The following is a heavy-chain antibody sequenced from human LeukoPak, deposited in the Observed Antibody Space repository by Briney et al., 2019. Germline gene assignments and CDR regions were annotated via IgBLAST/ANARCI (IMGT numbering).Heavy chain of an antibody. V-gene: IGHV3-23*01. J-gene: IGHJ4*02. CDR3: AKAPGTNYRSYFDY. D-gene: IGHD2-8*01. CDR2: ITGSGGGT. Sequence: PGGSLRLSCAASGFTFSSYAMGWVRQAPGKGLEWVSAITGSGGGTYYADSVKGRFTISRDNSENTLYLQMNSQRAEDTAIYYCAKAPGTNYRSYFDYWGQETLVTVSS. CDR1: GFTFSSYA.